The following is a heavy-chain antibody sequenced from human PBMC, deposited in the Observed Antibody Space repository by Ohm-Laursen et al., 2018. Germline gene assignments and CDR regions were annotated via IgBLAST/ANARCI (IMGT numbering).Heavy chain of an antibody. D-gene: IGHD3-16*01. Sequence: SLRLSCTAPGFTFSSYEMNWVRQAPGKGLEWVSYISSSGSTIHYADSVKGRFTISRDNAKNSLYLQMNSLRAEDTAVYHCARDPVRGLNDCWGQGTLVTVSS. CDR3: ARDPVRGLNDC. V-gene: IGHV3-48*03. CDR1: GFTFSSYE. CDR2: ISSSGSTI. J-gene: IGHJ4*02.